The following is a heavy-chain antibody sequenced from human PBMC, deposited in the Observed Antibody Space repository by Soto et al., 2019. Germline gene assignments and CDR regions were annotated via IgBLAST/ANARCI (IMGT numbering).Heavy chain of an antibody. CDR1: GFTFSSYG. Sequence: QVQLVESGGGVVQPGRSLRLSCAASGFTFSSYGMHWVRQAPGKGLEWVAVISYDGSNKYYADSVKGRFTISRDNSKHPLYLQMNSLRAEDTAVYYCAKSGGIVVVPAAHRNYFDYWGQGTLVTVSS. CDR2: ISYDGSNK. V-gene: IGHV3-30*18. D-gene: IGHD2-2*01. J-gene: IGHJ4*02. CDR3: AKSGGIVVVPAAHRNYFDY.